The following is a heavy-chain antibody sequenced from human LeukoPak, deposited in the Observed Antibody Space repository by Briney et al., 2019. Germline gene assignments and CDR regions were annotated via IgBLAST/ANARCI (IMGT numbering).Heavy chain of an antibody. J-gene: IGHJ4*02. V-gene: IGHV3-15*01. CDR2: IKSKTDGGTT. D-gene: IGHD1-26*01. CDR1: GFTFSDAW. CDR3: TTAESGRTGGVDY. Sequence: KPGGSLRLSCAAPGFTFSDAWMSWVRQAPGKGLEWVGRIKSKTDGGTTDYAAPVKGRFTISRDDSKNTLYLQMNSLKTEDTAVYYCTTAESGRTGGVDYWGQGTLVTVSS.